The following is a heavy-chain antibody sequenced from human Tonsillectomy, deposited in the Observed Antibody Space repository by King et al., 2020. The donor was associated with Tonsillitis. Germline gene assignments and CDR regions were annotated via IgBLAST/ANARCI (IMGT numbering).Heavy chain of an antibody. J-gene: IGHJ6*02. CDR1: GGSVSSGSYY. CDR2: IYYSGST. CDR3: ARTLVGADYYYYGMDV. Sequence: QLQESGPGLVKPSETLSLTCTVSGGSVSSGSYYWSWIRQPPGKGLEWIGNIYYSGSTNYNPSLKSRVTISVDTSKNQFSLKLSSVTAADTAVYYCARTLVGADYYYYGMDVWGQGTTVTVCS. D-gene: IGHD1-26*01. V-gene: IGHV4-61*01.